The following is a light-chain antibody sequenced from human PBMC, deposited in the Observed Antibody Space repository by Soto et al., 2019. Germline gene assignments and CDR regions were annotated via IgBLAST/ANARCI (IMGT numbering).Light chain of an antibody. CDR1: SSDVGGYNY. CDR2: EVS. Sequence: HSALTQPPSASGSPGQSVTISCTGTSSDVGGYNYVSWYQQHPGKAPKLMIYEVSKRPSGVPDRFSGPKSGNTASLTVSGLQAEDEADYYCSSYAGSNLWVFGGGTKLTVL. V-gene: IGLV2-8*01. CDR3: SSYAGSNLWV. J-gene: IGLJ3*02.